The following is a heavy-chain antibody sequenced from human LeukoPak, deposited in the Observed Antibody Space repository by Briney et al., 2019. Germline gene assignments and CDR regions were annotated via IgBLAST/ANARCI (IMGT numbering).Heavy chain of an antibody. Sequence: SETLPLTCTVSGGSISSYFWTWIRQPPGKGLEWIGYIYYSGSIDYNPSLKSRVTISVDTSKNQLSLKLNSVTAADTAVYYCARYQPLYGMDVWGQGTTVTVSS. CDR3: ARYQPLYGMDV. CDR2: IYYSGSI. CDR1: GGSISSYF. J-gene: IGHJ6*02. V-gene: IGHV4-59*01.